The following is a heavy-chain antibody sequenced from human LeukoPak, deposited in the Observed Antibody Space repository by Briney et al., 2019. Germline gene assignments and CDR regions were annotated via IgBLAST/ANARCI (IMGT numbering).Heavy chain of an antibody. J-gene: IGHJ3*02. V-gene: IGHV1-2*02. Sequence: ASVKVSCKASGYTFTGYYMHWVRQAPGQGLEWMGWINPNSGGTNYAQKFQGRVTMTRDTSISTAYMELSRLRSDDTAVYYCARPGLQLLYPAPLDAFDIWGQGTMVTVSS. D-gene: IGHD2-2*02. CDR1: GYTFTGYY. CDR2: INPNSGGT. CDR3: ARPGLQLLYPAPLDAFDI.